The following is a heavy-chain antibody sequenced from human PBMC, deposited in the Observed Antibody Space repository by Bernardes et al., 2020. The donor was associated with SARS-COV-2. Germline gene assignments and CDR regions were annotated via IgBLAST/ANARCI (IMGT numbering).Heavy chain of an antibody. CDR2: INSDGSST. Sequence: GGSLRLSCAASGFTFSSYWMHWVRQAPGKGLVWVSRINSDGSSTSYADSVKGRFTISRDNAKNTLYLQMNSLRAEDTAVYYCARMGAVAAADPFDYWGQGTLVTVSS. CDR1: GFTFSSYW. CDR3: ARMGAVAAADPFDY. D-gene: IGHD6-13*01. J-gene: IGHJ4*02. V-gene: IGHV3-74*01.